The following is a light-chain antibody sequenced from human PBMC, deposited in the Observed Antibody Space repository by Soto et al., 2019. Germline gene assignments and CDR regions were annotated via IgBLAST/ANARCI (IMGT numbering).Light chain of an antibody. CDR1: QSVSSSY. V-gene: IGKV3-20*01. Sequence: EIVLTQSPGTLSVSPGERDTLSCRASQSVSSSYLAWYQQKPGQAPRLLIYGASSRATGIPDRFSGSGSGTDFTLTISRLEPEDFAVYYCQQYGSSPLFTFGPGTKVDIK. J-gene: IGKJ3*01. CDR2: GAS. CDR3: QQYGSSPLFT.